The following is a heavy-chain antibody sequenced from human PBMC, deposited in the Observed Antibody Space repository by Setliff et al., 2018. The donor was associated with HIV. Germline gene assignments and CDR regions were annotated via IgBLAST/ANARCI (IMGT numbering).Heavy chain of an antibody. D-gene: IGHD3-22*01. CDR2: INHSGST. CDR3: DANYYDSSGYNDY. V-gene: IGHV4-34*01. CDR1: GGSFSGFY. Sequence: PSETLSLTCAVYGGSFSGFYWSWIRQPPGKGLEWIGEINHSGSTNYNPSLKSRVTISIDTSKNQFSLKLNSVTAADTAVYYFDANYYDSSGYNDYWGQGTLVTGSS. J-gene: IGHJ4*02.